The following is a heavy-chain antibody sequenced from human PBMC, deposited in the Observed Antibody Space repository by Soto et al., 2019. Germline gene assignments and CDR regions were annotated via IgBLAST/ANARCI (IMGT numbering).Heavy chain of an antibody. V-gene: IGHV1-18*01. Sequence: ASVKVSCKASGYTFTSYGISWVRQAPGQGLEWMGWISAYNGNTNYAQKLQGRVTMTTDTSTSTAYMELRSLRSDDTAVYYCARATPGIPAAPILPSGYWGQGTRGTVSS. CDR1: GYTFTSYG. D-gene: IGHD6-13*01. CDR2: ISAYNGNT. CDR3: ARATPGIPAAPILPSGY. J-gene: IGHJ4*02.